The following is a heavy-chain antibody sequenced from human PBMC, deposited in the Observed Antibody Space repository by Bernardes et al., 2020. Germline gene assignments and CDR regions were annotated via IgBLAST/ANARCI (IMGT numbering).Heavy chain of an antibody. J-gene: IGHJ4*02. CDR2: IYYSGST. V-gene: IGHV4-59*01. D-gene: IGHD3-9*01. CDR3: ATGYDILTGYYV. CDR1: GGSISSYY. Sequence: SETLPLTCTVSGGSISSYYWSWIRQPPGKGLEWIGYIYYSGSTNYNPSLKSRVTISVDTSKNQFSLKLSSVTAADTAVYYCATGYDILTGYYVWGQGTLVTVSS.